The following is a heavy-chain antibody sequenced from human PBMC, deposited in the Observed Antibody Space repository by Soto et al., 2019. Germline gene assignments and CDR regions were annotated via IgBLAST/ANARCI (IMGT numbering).Heavy chain of an antibody. CDR2: ISWNSGSI. CDR3: AKGGRAVADTGYYYYGMDV. CDR1: GFTFDDYA. D-gene: IGHD6-19*01. V-gene: IGHV3-9*01. J-gene: IGHJ6*02. Sequence: QTGGSLRLSCAASGFTFDDYAMHWVRQAPGKGLEWVSGISWNSGSIGYADSVKGRFTISRDNAKNSLYLQMNSLRAEDTALYYCAKGGRAVADTGYYYYGMDVWGQGTTVTVSS.